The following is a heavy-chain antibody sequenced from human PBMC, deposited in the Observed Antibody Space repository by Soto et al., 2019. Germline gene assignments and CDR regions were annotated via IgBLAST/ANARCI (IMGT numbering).Heavy chain of an antibody. CDR2: IYPGDSEI. Sequence: GESLKISCKGSGYSFSRYWIGWVRQMPGKGLEWMGIIYPGDSEIRYSPSFQGQVTISADTSISTAYLQWSSLRASDTAIYYCARRRGSGSDYYYNYGMGVWGQGTTVTVSS. V-gene: IGHV5-51*01. CDR1: GYSFSRYW. J-gene: IGHJ6*02. D-gene: IGHD1-26*01. CDR3: ARRRGSGSDYYYNYGMGV.